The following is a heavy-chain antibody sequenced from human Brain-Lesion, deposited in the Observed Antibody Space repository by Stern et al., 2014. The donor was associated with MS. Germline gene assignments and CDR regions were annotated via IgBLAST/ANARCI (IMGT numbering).Heavy chain of an antibody. CDR1: GYTLTELS. D-gene: IGHD1-26*01. CDR3: ATLSPGAGGNYYRHFDY. J-gene: IGHJ4*02. CDR2: FDPEDGKT. V-gene: IGHV1-24*01. Sequence: VQLVESGAEVKKPGASVKVSCKVSGYTLTELSMHWVRQAPRNGLEWMGGFDPEDGKTIYAQKVQGRVTMTEDTSTDTAYMELSSLRSEDTAVYYCATLSPGAGGNYYRHFDYWGQGTLVTVSS.